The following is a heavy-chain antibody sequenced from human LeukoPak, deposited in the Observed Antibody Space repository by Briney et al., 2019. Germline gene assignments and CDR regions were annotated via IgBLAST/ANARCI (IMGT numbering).Heavy chain of an antibody. D-gene: IGHD4-11*01. CDR3: ARDATARDYSNSDY. CDR2: INPNSAGT. CDR1: GYTFTGYY. V-gene: IGHV1-2*02. J-gene: IGHJ4*02. Sequence: ASVKVSCKASGYTFTGYYIHWVRRAPGQGLEWMGWINPNSAGTNYAQKFQGRVTMTRDTSISTAYMELSSLRSDDTAVYYCARDATARDYSNSDYWGQGTLVTVSS.